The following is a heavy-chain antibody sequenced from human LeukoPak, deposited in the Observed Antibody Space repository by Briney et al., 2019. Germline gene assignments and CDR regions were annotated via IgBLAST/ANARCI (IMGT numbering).Heavy chain of an antibody. D-gene: IGHD3-10*01. CDR2: IWYDGSNK. J-gene: IGHJ5*02. CDR1: GFTFSSYG. CDR3: ARETWFGEFYNWFDP. Sequence: GRSLRLSCAASGFTFSSYGMHWVRQAPGKGLEWVAVIWYDGSNKYYADSVKGRFTISRDNSKNTLYLQVNSLRAEDTAVYYCARETWFGEFYNWFDPWGQGTLVTVSS. V-gene: IGHV3-33*01.